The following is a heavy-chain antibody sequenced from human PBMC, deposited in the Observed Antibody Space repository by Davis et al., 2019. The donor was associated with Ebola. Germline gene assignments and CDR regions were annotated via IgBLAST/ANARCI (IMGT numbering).Heavy chain of an antibody. CDR3: AKASGLWLRELLLVY. Sequence: GGSLRLSCAASGFTFADYAMHWVRQAPGKGLEWVSGISWNSGSIGYADSVKGRFTISRDNAKNSLYLQMNSLRAEDTALYYCAKASGLWLRELLLVYWGQGTLVTVSS. V-gene: IGHV3-9*01. D-gene: IGHD3-10*01. J-gene: IGHJ4*02. CDR1: GFTFADYA. CDR2: ISWNSGSI.